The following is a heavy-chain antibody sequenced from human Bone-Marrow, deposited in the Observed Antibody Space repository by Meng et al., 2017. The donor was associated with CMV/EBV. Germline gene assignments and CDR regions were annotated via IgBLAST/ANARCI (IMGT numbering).Heavy chain of an antibody. V-gene: IGHV1-69*10. CDR2: IIPILGIA. CDR1: GGTFSSYA. D-gene: IGHD6-13*01. CDR3: ARAYSSSWYGYYYYGMDV. J-gene: IGHJ6*02. Sequence: SVKVSCKASGGTFSSYAISWVRQAPGQGLEWMGGIIPILGIANYAQKFQGRVTITADKSTSTAYMELSSLRSEDTAVYYCARAYSSSWYGYYYYGMDVWGQGTTVTVSS.